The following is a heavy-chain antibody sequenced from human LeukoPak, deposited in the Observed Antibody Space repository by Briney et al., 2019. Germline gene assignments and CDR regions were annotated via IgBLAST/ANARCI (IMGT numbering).Heavy chain of an antibody. CDR2: IRRSGRFI. CDR1: GLTFSVYF. V-gene: IGHV3-11*01. CDR3: TRGHHGLEY. J-gene: IGHJ4*02. D-gene: IGHD1-14*01. Sequence: GGSLRHSHAVSGLTFSVYFMSWTRPAPRRGGELVSYIRRSGRFIFYVDSVKGRLSISSENAENSLYLLMNSRRAEDAAVYYCTRGHHGLEYWGQGTLVTVSS.